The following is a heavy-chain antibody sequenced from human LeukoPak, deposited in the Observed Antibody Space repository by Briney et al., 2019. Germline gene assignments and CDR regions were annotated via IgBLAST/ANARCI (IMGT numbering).Heavy chain of an antibody. CDR3: AKDIGSLTYWYDDSTYSGALDY. V-gene: IGHV3-9*01. CDR1: GFSFDDYA. D-gene: IGHD3-22*01. J-gene: IGHJ4*02. Sequence: GGSLRLSCAASGFSFDDYAMHWVRQAPGKGLEWVAGISWNSGSMDYVDSVKGRFTISRDNAKNSVYLQMNNVRAEDTAFYYCAKDIGSLTYWYDDSTYSGALDYWGQGTLVTVSS. CDR2: ISWNSGSM.